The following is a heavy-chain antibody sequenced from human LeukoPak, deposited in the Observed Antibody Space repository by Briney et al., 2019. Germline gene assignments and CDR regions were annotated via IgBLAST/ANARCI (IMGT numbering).Heavy chain of an antibody. V-gene: IGHV1-2*02. CDR1: GYTFTDYF. CDR3: ARRVSGYSYGAYYFDY. CDR2: INPNSGGT. J-gene: IGHJ4*02. Sequence: ASVKVSCKASGYTFTDYFMHWVRQAPGQGLEWMGWINPNSGGTNYAQKFQGRVTMTRDTSISTAYMELSRLRSDDTAVYYSARRVSGYSYGAYYFDYWGQGTLVTVSS. D-gene: IGHD5-18*01.